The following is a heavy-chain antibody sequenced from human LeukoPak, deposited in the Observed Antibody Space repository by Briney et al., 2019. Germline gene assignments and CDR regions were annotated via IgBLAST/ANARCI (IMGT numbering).Heavy chain of an antibody. CDR2: INTDGRIT. J-gene: IGHJ4*02. CDR1: GFAFSGHW. V-gene: IGHV3-74*01. D-gene: IGHD3-10*01. CDR3: ARDSQGSRLYSVDY. Sequence: PGGSLRLSCAASGFAFSGHWMHWGRQAPGKGLVWVSRINTDGRITTYADSVKGRFTISRDNAKNSLYLQMNSLRDEDTAVYYCARDSQGSRLYSVDYWGQGTLVTVSS.